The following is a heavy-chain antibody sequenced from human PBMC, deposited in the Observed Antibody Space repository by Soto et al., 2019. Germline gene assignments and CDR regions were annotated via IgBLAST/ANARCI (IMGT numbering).Heavy chain of an antibody. CDR2: IKSKTDGGTT. Sequence: PGGSLRLSCAASGFTFSNAWMSWVRQASGKGLEWVGRIKSKTDGGTTDYAAPVKGRFTISRDDSKNTLYLQMNSLKTEDTAVYYCTTDPSYYYDSSGYYHKQYYFDYWGQGTLVTVSS. CDR1: GFTFSNAW. V-gene: IGHV3-15*01. CDR3: TTDPSYYYDSSGYYHKQYYFDY. D-gene: IGHD3-22*01. J-gene: IGHJ4*02.